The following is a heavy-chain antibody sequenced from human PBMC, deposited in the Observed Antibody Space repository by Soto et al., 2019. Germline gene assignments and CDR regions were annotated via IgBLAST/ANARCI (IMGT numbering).Heavy chain of an antibody. Sequence: LRLSCAASGFTFSSYGMHWVRQAPGKGLEWVAVISYDGNNKYYADSVKGRFTISRDNSKNTLYLQMNSLRAEDTAVYYCAKDVLLWFGDLDYWGQGTLVTVSS. J-gene: IGHJ4*02. CDR2: ISYDGNNK. D-gene: IGHD3-10*01. CDR1: GFTFSSYG. CDR3: AKDVLLWFGDLDY. V-gene: IGHV3-30*18.